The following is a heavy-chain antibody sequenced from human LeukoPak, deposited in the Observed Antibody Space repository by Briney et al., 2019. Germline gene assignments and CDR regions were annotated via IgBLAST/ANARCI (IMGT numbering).Heavy chain of an antibody. J-gene: IGHJ4*02. CDR2: INHSGST. CDR1: GGSFSGYY. V-gene: IGHV4-34*01. Sequence: PSETLSLTCAVYGGSFSGYYWSWIRQPPGKGLEWIGEINHSGSTNYNPSLKSRVTISVDTSKNQFSLKLSSVTAADTAVYYCARHFRASTYFDYWGQGTLVTVSS. CDR3: ARHFRASTYFDY. D-gene: IGHD3-3*02.